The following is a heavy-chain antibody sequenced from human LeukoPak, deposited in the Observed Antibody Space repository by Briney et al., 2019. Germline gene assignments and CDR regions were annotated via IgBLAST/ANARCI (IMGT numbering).Heavy chain of an antibody. D-gene: IGHD1-26*01. V-gene: IGHV3-30-3*01. J-gene: IGHJ4*02. CDR2: ISYDGSNK. CDR3: ARSIVGATNFDY. Sequence: AGGSLRLSCSASGFTFNRFYLHWVRQAPGKGLEWVAVISYDGSNKYYADSVKGRFTISRDNSKNTLYLQMNSLRAEDTAVYYCARSIVGATNFDYWGQGTLVTVSS. CDR1: GFTFNRFY.